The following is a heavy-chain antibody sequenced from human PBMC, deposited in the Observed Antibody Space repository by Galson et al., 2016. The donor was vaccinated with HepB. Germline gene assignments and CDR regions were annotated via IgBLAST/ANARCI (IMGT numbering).Heavy chain of an antibody. D-gene: IGHD6-13*01. CDR2: IHKDGNTK. CDR3: VRAVRTDYSGSWWDS. J-gene: IGHJ5*01. CDR1: GFAFDDSW. Sequence: SLRLSCAASGFAFDDSWMSWVRQGPVQGLEWVANIHKDGNTKAYVGSVQGRFTISRDNAERSVSLQMDGLRPEDTAVYYCVRAVRTDYSGSWWDSWGQGTLVTVSS. V-gene: IGHV3-7*03.